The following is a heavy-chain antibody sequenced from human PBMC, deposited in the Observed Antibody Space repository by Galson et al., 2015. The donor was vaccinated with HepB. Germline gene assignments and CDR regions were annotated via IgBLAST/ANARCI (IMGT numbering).Heavy chain of an antibody. CDR1: GESFNSYY. D-gene: IGHD4-17*01. Sequence: LSLTCAVYGESFNSYYWTWIRQTPGKGLEWIGEISHSGSPKYNSSLKSRVTISIDPSKKQFSLNLSSVTAADMAIYYCARRKAAVTTSLQGHFDPWGQGTLVTVSS. CDR2: ISHSGSP. CDR3: ARRKAAVTTSLQGHFDP. V-gene: IGHV4-34*01. J-gene: IGHJ5*02.